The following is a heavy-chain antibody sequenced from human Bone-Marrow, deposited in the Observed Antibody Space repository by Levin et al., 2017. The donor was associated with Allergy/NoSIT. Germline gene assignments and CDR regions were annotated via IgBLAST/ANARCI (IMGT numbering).Heavy chain of an antibody. CDR3: ANLGSYIVVY. Sequence: PGGSLRLSCAASGFDFSDYGMHWVRQAPGKGPEWVAFISYDGSNEWFADSVKGRFTISRDNSKNTMYLQMNSLRVEDTAVYHCANLGSYIVVYWGQGTLVTVSS. CDR2: ISYDGSNE. V-gene: IGHV3-30*18. J-gene: IGHJ4*02. CDR1: GFDFSDYG. D-gene: IGHD3-10*01.